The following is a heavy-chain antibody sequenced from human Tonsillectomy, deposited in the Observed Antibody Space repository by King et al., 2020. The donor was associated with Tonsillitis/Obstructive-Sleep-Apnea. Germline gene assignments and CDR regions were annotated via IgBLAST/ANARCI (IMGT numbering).Heavy chain of an antibody. D-gene: IGHD1-26*01. V-gene: IGHV3-23*04. CDR3: SKLPNSGCHYYFDY. Sequence: VQLVESGGGLVQPGGSLRLSCAASGFTFSSYAMSWVRQAPGKGLEWVSANSGNARSKYYAESVKGRFTISRDNSKNTLHLQRNSLRAEDTAVYYCSKLPNSGCHYYFDYWGQGTLFTVSS. CDR1: GFTFSSYA. J-gene: IGHJ4*02. CDR2: NSGNARSK.